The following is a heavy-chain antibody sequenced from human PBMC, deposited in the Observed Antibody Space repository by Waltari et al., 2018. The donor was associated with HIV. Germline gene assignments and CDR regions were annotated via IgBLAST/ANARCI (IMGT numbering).Heavy chain of an antibody. V-gene: IGHV3-30*18. Sequence: VQPGRSLRLSCAASGFTFTGYGMHWVRQAQGKGLEWVAVTSYDGSNKYYADSVKGRFTISRDNSKHTLYLQMNNLRAEDTAVYYCAKDLGCSGGSCATSPYYVYGMDVWGQGTTVTVAS. CDR3: AKDLGCSGGSCATSPYYVYGMDV. CDR1: GFTFTGYG. J-gene: IGHJ6*02. D-gene: IGHD2-15*01. CDR2: TSYDGSNK.